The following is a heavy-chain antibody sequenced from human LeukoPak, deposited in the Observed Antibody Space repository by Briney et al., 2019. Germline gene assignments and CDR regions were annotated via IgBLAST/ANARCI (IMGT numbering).Heavy chain of an antibody. CDR1: GFTFSSYS. J-gene: IGHJ5*02. Sequence: GESLRLSCEGSGFTFSSYSMNWVRQAPGKGLEWVSSISSSSSYIYYADSVEGRFTISRDNAKNSLYLQMNSLRAEDTAVYYCARGSTVTTLNWFDPWGQGTLVTVSS. V-gene: IGHV3-21*01. CDR3: ARGSTVTTLNWFDP. D-gene: IGHD4-17*01. CDR2: ISSSSSYI.